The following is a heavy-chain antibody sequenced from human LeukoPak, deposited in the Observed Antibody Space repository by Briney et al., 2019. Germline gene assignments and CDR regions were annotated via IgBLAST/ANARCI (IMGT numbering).Heavy chain of an antibody. Sequence: GGSLRLCCAASGFSFNAYWMAWVRQAPGTGLEWVANINPAGSETFHVDPVKGRFSISRDHAKNLVYLQMNSLRAEDTAVYYCATFGLVAALDLWGQGTLVTVSS. CDR1: GFSFNAYW. D-gene: IGHD5-12*01. J-gene: IGHJ4*02. CDR3: ATFGLVAALDL. CDR2: INPAGSET. V-gene: IGHV3-7*01.